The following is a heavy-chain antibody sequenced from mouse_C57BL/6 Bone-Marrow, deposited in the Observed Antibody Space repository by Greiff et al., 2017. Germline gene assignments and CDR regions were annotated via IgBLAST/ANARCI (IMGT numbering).Heavy chain of an antibody. D-gene: IGHD1-1*01. V-gene: IGHV1-82*01. J-gene: IGHJ4*01. CDR1: GYAFSSSW. CDR3: AREGSSTLYAMDY. Sequence: VKLQQSGPELVKPGASVKISCKASGYAFSSSWMNWVKQRPGKGLEWIGRLYPGDGDTNYNGKFKGKATLTADKSSSTAYMQLSSLTSEDSAVYFCAREGSSTLYAMDYWGRGTSVTVSS. CDR2: LYPGDGDT.